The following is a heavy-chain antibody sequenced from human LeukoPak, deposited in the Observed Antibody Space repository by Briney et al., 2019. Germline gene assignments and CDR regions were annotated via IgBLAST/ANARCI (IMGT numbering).Heavy chain of an antibody. CDR2: ISVYNGNT. CDR3: ARGYCSSATCRHFDY. CDR1: GYAFTNYA. J-gene: IGHJ4*02. Sequence: ASVKVSCKASGYAFTNYAISWVRQAPGQGLEWMGWISVYNGNTNYAQKLQGRVTMTADTSTTTAYMEQRSLRSDDTAVYYRARGYCSSATCRHFDYWGQGALVTVSS. V-gene: IGHV1-18*01. D-gene: IGHD2-2*01.